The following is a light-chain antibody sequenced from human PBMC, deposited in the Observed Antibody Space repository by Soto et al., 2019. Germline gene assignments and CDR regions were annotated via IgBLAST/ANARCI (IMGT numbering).Light chain of an antibody. CDR3: QQTYTTPLT. V-gene: IGKV1-39*01. CDR2: AAS. J-gene: IGKJ4*01. CDR1: QSISNY. Sequence: DIQLTQSPSSLSASVGDRVTITCRASQSISNYLNWYLQKPGKAPKLLIYAASTLQSGVPSRFSGSRSGTDFTLTISSLQPEDFATYYCQQTYTTPLTFGGGTKVEVK.